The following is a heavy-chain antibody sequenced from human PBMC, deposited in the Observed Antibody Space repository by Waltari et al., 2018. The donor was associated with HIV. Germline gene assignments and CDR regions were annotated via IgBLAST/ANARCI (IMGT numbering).Heavy chain of an antibody. CDR3: AHRLSNSWFDS. CDR2: IFWDDDK. Sequence: QITLQESGPTLVKPTQTLTLTCTFSGFSLTTSGVVVGWIRQHPGKALEWLALIFWDDDKRYSPSLKNRATITKDTSKNQVVLTMTNMDPADTATYYCAHRLSNSWFDSWGQGTLVTVSS. D-gene: IGHD2-2*01. J-gene: IGHJ5*01. V-gene: IGHV2-5*02. CDR1: GFSLTTSGVV.